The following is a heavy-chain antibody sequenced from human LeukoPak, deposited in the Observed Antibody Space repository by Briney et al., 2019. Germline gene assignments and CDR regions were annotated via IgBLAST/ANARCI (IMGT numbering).Heavy chain of an antibody. J-gene: IGHJ4*02. V-gene: IGHV3-23*01. CDR3: AKTGGIAAAH. CDR2: ISGSGGST. Sequence: PGGSLRLSCAASGFTFSTYGMTWVRQAPGKGLEWVSAISGSGGSTYYADSVKGRFTISRDNSKNTLYLQMNSLRAEDMALYYCAKTGGIAAAHWGQGILVTVSS. D-gene: IGHD6-13*01. CDR1: GFTFSTYG.